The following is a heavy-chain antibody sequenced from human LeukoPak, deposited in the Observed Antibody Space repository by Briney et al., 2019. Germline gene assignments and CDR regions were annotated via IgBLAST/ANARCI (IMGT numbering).Heavy chain of an antibody. CDR3: SRESGAFCPFGY. CDR1: GDSISSSSYF. D-gene: IGHD1-26*01. CDR2: IHYSGST. Sequence: SETLSLTCTVSGDSISSSSYFWGWIRQPPGKGLEWIGSIHYSGSTYYNPSLNGRVTMSLDESSNQLSLNLTSVTAADTAIYYCSRESGAFCPFGYWGQGTLVIVPS. J-gene: IGHJ4*02. V-gene: IGHV4-39*07.